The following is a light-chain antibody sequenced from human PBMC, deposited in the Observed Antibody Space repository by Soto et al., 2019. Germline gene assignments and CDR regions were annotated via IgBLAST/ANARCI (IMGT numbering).Light chain of an antibody. Sequence: QSALTQPASVSGSPGQSITISCTGTSSDVVGYNYVSWYQHHPGKAPKLMIFDVSNRPSGVSNRFSGSKSGNTASLTISGLQPEDGADYYCSSYTTSNTRQIVFGTGTKVTV. CDR3: SSYTTSNTRQIV. CDR2: DVS. V-gene: IGLV2-14*03. CDR1: SSDVVGYNY. J-gene: IGLJ1*01.